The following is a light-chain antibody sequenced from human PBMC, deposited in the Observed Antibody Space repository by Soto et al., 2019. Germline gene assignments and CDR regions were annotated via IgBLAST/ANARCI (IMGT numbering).Light chain of an antibody. CDR1: QSVSSSY. CDR3: QHFGISPWT. V-gene: IGKV3-20*01. CDR2: GAS. J-gene: IGKJ1*01. Sequence: EIVLTQSPGTLSLSPGERATLSCRASQSVSSSYLAWYQQKPGQAPRLLIYGASSRATGIPDRFSGSGSGTEFTITISRLEPEDFAVYYCQHFGISPWTFGQGTKVEIK.